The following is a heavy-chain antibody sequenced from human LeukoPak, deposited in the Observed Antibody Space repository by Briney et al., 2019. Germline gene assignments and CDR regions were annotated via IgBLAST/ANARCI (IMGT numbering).Heavy chain of an antibody. CDR3: ARDPGTIFGVVTPYYMDV. CDR1: GFTFSSYG. CDR2: IWYDGSSK. V-gene: IGHV3-33*01. D-gene: IGHD3-3*01. J-gene: IGHJ6*03. Sequence: GRSLRLSCAASGFTFSSYGMHWVRQAPGKGLEWVAVIWYDGSSKYYADSVKGRFTISRDNSKNTLYLQMNSLRAEDTAVYYCARDPGTIFGVVTPYYMDVWGKGTTVTVSS.